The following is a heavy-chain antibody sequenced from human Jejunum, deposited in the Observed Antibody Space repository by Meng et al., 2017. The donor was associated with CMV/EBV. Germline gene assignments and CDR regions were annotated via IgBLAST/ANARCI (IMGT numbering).Heavy chain of an antibody. D-gene: IGHD1-14*01. Sequence: GQLQESGPGLVTPSETLSLTCTVSGGSISSSYWSWIRQRPGKGLEWIGYSHNTGATDYNPSLKSRVTMSLDTSKNQFFLKVTFVTTADTAIYHCARGSTGAFDAWGQGTLVTVSS. CDR3: ARGSTGAFDA. CDR2: SHNTGAT. V-gene: IGHV4-59*01. CDR1: GGSISSSY. J-gene: IGHJ5*02.